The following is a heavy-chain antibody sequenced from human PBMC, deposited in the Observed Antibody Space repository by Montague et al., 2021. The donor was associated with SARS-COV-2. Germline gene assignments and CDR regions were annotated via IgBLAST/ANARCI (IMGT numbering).Heavy chain of an antibody. J-gene: IGHJ4*01. CDR2: INHSGST. CDR3: ARGGRQWLVIDPRYYFDY. Sequence: SETLSLTCAVYCGSFSGYHWSWIRQPPGKWRDWIGEINHSGSTNYNPSLKSRVTISVDTSKNQFSLKLSSVTAADTAVYYCARGGRQWLVIDPRYYFDYWGQGTLVTVSS. V-gene: IGHV4-34*01. CDR1: CGSFSGYH. D-gene: IGHD6-19*01.